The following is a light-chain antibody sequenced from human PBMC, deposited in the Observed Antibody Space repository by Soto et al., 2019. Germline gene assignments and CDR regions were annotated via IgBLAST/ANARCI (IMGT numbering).Light chain of an antibody. CDR3: QQSYNSPQT. V-gene: IGKV1-5*03. Sequence: DIQMTQSPSSLSASVGDRVTITCRASQTISSWLAWYQQKPGKAPKLLIYKASTLKSGVPSRFSGSGSGTDFTLTISSLQPEDFATYSCQQSYNSPQTFGRGTKV. J-gene: IGKJ1*01. CDR2: KAS. CDR1: QTISSW.